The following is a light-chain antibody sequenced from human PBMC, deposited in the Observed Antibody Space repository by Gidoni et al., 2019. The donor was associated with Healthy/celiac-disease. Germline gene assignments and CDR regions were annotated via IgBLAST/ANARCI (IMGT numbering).Light chain of an antibody. CDR1: QSISSW. Sequence: DIQMTPSPSTLSAAVGERVTTTCRASQSISSWLAWYQQKPGKAPKLLNYKASSLESGFPSRCSSSGSGTEFTLTISSLHPDYFATYCCQRYNSFITFGQGTQLEIK. CDR3: QRYNSFIT. V-gene: IGKV1-5*03. CDR2: KAS. J-gene: IGKJ5*01.